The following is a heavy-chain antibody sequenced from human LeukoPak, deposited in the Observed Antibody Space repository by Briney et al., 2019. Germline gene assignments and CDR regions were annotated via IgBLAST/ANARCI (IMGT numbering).Heavy chain of an antibody. CDR1: GYTFTSYA. CDR2: INAGNGNT. Sequence: ASVKVSCKASGYTFTSYAMHWVRQAPGQRLEWMGWINAGNGNTKYSQKFQGRVTITRDTSASTAYMELSSLRSEDTAVYYCATDYHSSGWYGELNMDVWGQGTTVTVSS. J-gene: IGHJ6*02. CDR3: ATDYHSSGWYGELNMDV. V-gene: IGHV1-3*01. D-gene: IGHD6-19*01.